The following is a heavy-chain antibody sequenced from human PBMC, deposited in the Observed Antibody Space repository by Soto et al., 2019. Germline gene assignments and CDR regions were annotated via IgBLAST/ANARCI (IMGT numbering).Heavy chain of an antibody. Sequence: GGSLRLSCAASGFTFSSYGMHWVRQAPGKGLEWVAVIWYDGSNKYYADSVKGRFTISRDNSKNTLYLQMNSLRAEDTAVYYCARDPRPPTPRSYDILTGYPFDYWSQGTLVTVSS. CDR2: IWYDGSNK. V-gene: IGHV3-33*01. D-gene: IGHD3-9*01. J-gene: IGHJ4*02. CDR1: GFTFSSYG. CDR3: ARDPRPPTPRSYDILTGYPFDY.